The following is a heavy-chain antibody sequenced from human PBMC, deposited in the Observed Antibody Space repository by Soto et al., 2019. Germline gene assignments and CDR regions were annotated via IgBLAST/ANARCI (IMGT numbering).Heavy chain of an antibody. D-gene: IGHD5-12*01. V-gene: IGHV1-69*13. CDR3: ATSEGRDGYRFDY. Sequence: VKVSCKASGVTFNRQDMRWVRQAPGQGLEWMGGIIPMFGTPHYAEKFQDRVTITADESTGTAYLELSSLTSEDTAVYYCATSEGRDGYRFDYWGPGTLVTVSS. CDR1: GVTFNRQD. J-gene: IGHJ4*02. CDR2: IIPMFGTP.